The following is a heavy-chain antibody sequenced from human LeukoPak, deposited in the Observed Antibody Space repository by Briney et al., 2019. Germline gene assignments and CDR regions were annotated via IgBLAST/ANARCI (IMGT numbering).Heavy chain of an antibody. CDR3: ARDAHFTVDCGSTSCHRSDFDY. V-gene: IGHV7-4-1*02. CDR1: GYTFTSYA. Sequence: ASVKVSCKASGYTFTSYAMNWVRQAPGQGLEWMGWINTNTGNPTYAQGFTGRFVFSLDTSVSTAYLQISSLKAEDTAVYYCARDAHFTVDCGSTSCHRSDFDYWGQGTLVTVSS. CDR2: INTNTGNP. D-gene: IGHD2-2*01. J-gene: IGHJ4*02.